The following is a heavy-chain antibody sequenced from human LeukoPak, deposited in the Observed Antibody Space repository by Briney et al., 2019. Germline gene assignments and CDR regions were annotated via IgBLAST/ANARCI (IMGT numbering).Heavy chain of an antibody. V-gene: IGHV1-24*01. CDR1: GYTLTELS. Sequence: ASVQVSCKVSGYTLTELSMHWVRQAPGKGLEWMGGFGPEDGETIYAQKFQGRVTMTEDTSADIAYMELSSLRSEDTAVYYCATVGYCSSTSCSDYYGMDVWGQGTTVTVSS. D-gene: IGHD2-2*01. CDR2: FGPEDGET. J-gene: IGHJ6*02. CDR3: ATVGYCSSTSCSDYYGMDV.